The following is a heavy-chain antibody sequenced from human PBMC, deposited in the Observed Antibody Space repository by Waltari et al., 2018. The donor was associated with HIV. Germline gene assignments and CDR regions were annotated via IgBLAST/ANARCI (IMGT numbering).Heavy chain of an antibody. V-gene: IGHV3-13*01. CDR1: GFTFGSND. Sequence: EVQLVESGGGLVQPGESLRLSCAASGFTFGSNDMYWLRQGAGRGLEWVSGIGVAGDTYYSASVKGRFTISRENAKNSLFLQMNGLTADDTAVYYCARAVGAVAGYFDFWGQGTLVTVSS. J-gene: IGHJ4*02. CDR2: IGVAGDT. D-gene: IGHD6-19*01. CDR3: ARAVGAVAGYFDF.